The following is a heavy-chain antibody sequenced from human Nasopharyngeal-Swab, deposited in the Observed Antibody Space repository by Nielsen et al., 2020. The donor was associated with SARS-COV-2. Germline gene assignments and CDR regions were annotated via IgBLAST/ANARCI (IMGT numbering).Heavy chain of an antibody. J-gene: IGHJ6*02. V-gene: IGHV3-23*01. CDR1: GFTFSSYA. CDR3: AKSPPGSTRDYYYYGIDV. D-gene: IGHD2-2*01. CDR2: ISGSGGST. Sequence: GESLKTSCAASGFTFSSYAMSWVRQAPGKGLEWVSAISGSGGSTYYADSVKGRFTISRDNSKNTLYLQMNSLRPEDTAVYYCAKSPPGSTRDYYYYGIDVWGQGTTVTVSS.